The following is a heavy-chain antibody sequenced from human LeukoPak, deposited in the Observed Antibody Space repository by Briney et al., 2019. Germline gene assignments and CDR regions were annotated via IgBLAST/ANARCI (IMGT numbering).Heavy chain of an antibody. CDR2: IIPIFSTA. J-gene: IGHJ4*02. CDR1: GGTFSSYA. D-gene: IGHD3-10*01. Sequence: ASVKVSCKASGGTFSSYAISWVRQAPGQGLEWMGGIIPIFSTANYAQKFQGRVTITADESTSTAYMELSSLRSEDTAVHYCALAGSGSYYGFDYWGQGTLVTVSS. V-gene: IGHV1-69*01. CDR3: ALAGSGSYYGFDY.